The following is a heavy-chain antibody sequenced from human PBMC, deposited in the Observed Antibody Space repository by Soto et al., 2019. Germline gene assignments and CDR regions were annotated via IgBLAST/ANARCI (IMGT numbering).Heavy chain of an antibody. J-gene: IGHJ4*02. CDR1: GYTFTSYG. D-gene: IGHD4-17*01. V-gene: IGHV1-18*01. CDR2: ISAYNGNT. CDR3: ARDGYMTTVTTRNGDY. Sequence: ASVKVSCKASGYTFTSYGISWVRQAPGQGLEWMGWISAYNGNTNYAQKLQGRVTMTTDTSTSTAYMELRSLRSDDTAVYYCARDGYMTTVTTRNGDYWGQGTLVTVSS.